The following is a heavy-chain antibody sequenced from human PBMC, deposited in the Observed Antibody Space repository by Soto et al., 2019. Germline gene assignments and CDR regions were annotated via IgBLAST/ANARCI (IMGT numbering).Heavy chain of an antibody. CDR1: GFTFSSYS. J-gene: IGHJ6*02. V-gene: IGHV3-48*02. D-gene: IGHD1-1*01. CDR3: ARVESSVDTGCYYGMDV. CDR2: ISSSSSTI. Sequence: EVQLVESGGGLVQPGGSLRLSCAASGFTFSSYSMNWVRQAPGKGLEWVSYISSSSSTIYYADSVKGRFTISRDNAKNSLYLQMNSLRDEDTAVYYCARVESSVDTGCYYGMDVWGQGTTVTVSS.